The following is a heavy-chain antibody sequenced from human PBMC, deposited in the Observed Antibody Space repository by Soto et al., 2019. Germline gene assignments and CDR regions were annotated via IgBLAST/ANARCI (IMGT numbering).Heavy chain of an antibody. V-gene: IGHV6-1*01. Sequence: SQTLSLTCAISVDSVSSKSATGNWIRQFPSRGLEWLGRTYYRSKWHNEYAVSVKSRITINPDTSKNQFSLQLNSVTPEDTAVYYCANMDDVWGQGTLVTVSS. D-gene: IGHD3-10*02. CDR3: ANMDDV. CDR1: VDSVSSKSAT. J-gene: IGHJ4*02. CDR2: TYYRSKWHN.